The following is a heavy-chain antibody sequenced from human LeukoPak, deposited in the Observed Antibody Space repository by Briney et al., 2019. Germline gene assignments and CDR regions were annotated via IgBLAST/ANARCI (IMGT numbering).Heavy chain of an antibody. J-gene: IGHJ6*03. Sequence: PGWSLRLSCAASGFTFSSYEMNWVRQAPGKGLEWVSYISSSGSTIYYADSVKGRFTISRDNAKNSLYLQMNSLRAEDTAVYYCAARVKDYGDSYYYYYMDVWGKGTTVTFSS. V-gene: IGHV3-48*03. CDR2: ISSSGSTI. CDR3: AARVKDYGDSYYYYYMDV. CDR1: GFTFSSYE. D-gene: IGHD4-17*01.